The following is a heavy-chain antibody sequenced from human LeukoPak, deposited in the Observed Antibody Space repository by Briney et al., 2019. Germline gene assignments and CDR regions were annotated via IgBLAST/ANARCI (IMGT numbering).Heavy chain of an antibody. CDR3: ARSSPRRYSSSTSGQNWFDP. D-gene: IGHD2-2*01. CDR2: INHSGST. J-gene: IGHJ5*02. CDR1: GGSFSGYY. V-gene: IGHV4-34*01. Sequence: PSETLSLTCAVYGGSFSGYYWSWIRQPPGKGLDWIGEINHSGSTNYNPSLKSRVTISVDTSKNQFSLKLSSVTAADTAVYYCARSSPRRYSSSTSGQNWFDPWGQGTLVTVSS.